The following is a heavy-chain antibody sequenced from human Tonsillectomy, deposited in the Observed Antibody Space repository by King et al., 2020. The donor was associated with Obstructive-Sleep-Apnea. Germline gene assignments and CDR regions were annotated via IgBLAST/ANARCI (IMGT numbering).Heavy chain of an antibody. D-gene: IGHD3-10*01. CDR2: ISYDGSNK. J-gene: IGHJ6*02. CDR3: AKPWELYDFYYGMDV. Sequence: QVQLVESGGGVVQPGRSLRLSCAASGFTFSSYGMHWVRQAPGKGLEWVAVISYDGSNKYYADSVKGRFTISRDNSKNTLYLQMNSLRAEDTAVYYCAKPWELYDFYYGMDVWGQGTTVTVSS. CDR1: GFTFSSYG. V-gene: IGHV3-30*18.